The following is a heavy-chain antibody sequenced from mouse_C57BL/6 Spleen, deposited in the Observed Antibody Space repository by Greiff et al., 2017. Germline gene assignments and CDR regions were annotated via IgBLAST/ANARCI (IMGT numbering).Heavy chain of an antibody. CDR2: IYPGGGYT. V-gene: IGHV1-63*01. CDR3: ARVNWDGYYAMDY. J-gene: IGHJ4*01. CDR1: GYTFTNYW. D-gene: IGHD4-1*02. Sequence: VQLQQSGAELVRPGTSVKMSCKASGYTFTNYWIGWAKQRPGHGLEWIGDIYPGGGYTNYNEKFKGKATLTADKSSSTAYMQFSSLTSEDSAIYYCARVNWDGYYAMDYWGQGTSGTVSS.